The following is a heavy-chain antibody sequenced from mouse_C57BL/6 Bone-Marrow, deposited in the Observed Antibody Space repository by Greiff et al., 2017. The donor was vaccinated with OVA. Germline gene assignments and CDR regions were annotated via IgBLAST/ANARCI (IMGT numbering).Heavy chain of an antibody. CDR3: ARHEVGGYYYGSSYGWFAY. CDR2: FYPGSGSI. D-gene: IGHD1-1*01. CDR1: GYTFTEYT. Sequence: VKLVESGAELVKPGASVKLSCKASGYTFTEYTIHWVKQRSGQGLEWIGWFYPGSGSIKYNEKFKDKATLTADKSSSTVDMELSRLTSEDSAVYFCARHEVGGYYYGSSYGWFAYWGQGTLVTVSA. J-gene: IGHJ3*01. V-gene: IGHV1-62-2*01.